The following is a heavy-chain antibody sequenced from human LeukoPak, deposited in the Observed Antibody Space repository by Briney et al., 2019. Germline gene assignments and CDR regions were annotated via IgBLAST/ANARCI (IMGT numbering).Heavy chain of an antibody. CDR2: ISGSDGST. CDR3: ARDLNPVAVDGGFDY. V-gene: IGHV3-23*01. D-gene: IGHD6-19*01. CDR1: GFTFSSYS. Sequence: GGSLRLSCAASGFTFSSYSMNWVRQAPGKGLEWVSSISGSDGSTYSADSVKGRFTISRDNSKNTLYLQMNSLRAEDTAVYFCARDLNPVAVDGGFDYGGQGTLVTVSS. J-gene: IGHJ4*02.